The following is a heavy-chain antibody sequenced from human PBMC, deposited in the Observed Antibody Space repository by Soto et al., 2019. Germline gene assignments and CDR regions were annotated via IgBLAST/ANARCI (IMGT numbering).Heavy chain of an antibody. CDR2: ISWNSGRT. CDR3: AKGRNYDSSAIHFDY. D-gene: IGHD3-22*01. V-gene: IGHV3-9*01. CDR1: GFTFDDYA. Sequence: PGGSRRLSCAASGFTFDDYAMHWVRQAPGKGLEWVSGISWNSGRTGYADSVKGRFTISRDNAKNSLYLQMNSLRAEDTALYYCAKGRNYDSSAIHFDYWGQGTLVTVSS. J-gene: IGHJ4*02.